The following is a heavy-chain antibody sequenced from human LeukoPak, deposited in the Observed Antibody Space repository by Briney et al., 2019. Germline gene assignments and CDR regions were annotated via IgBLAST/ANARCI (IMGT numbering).Heavy chain of an antibody. J-gene: IGHJ3*02. CDR2: IYYSGST. CDR1: GGSISAYY. CDR3: ARGKTYYDISKDAFDI. D-gene: IGHD3-22*01. V-gene: IGHV4-59*01. Sequence: PSETLSLTCTVSGGSISAYYWSWTRQPPGKGLEWIGYIYYSGSTNYNPSLKSRVTISVDTSKNQFSLKLSSVTAADTAVYYCARGKTYYDISKDAFDIWGQGTMVTVSS.